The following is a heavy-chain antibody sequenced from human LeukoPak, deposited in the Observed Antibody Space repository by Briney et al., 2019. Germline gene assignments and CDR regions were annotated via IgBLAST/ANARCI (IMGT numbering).Heavy chain of an antibody. V-gene: IGHV4-39*07. Sequence: PSETLSLTCTVSGGSISSGTHLWDWIRQPPGKGLEWIGSVSYSGTTYYNPSLKSRVTISVDTSKKQFSLKLSSVTAADTAVYYCARGIAVAGMGIDYWGPGTLVTVSS. D-gene: IGHD6-19*01. CDR1: GGSISSGTHL. J-gene: IGHJ4*02. CDR2: VSYSGTT. CDR3: ARGIAVAGMGIDY.